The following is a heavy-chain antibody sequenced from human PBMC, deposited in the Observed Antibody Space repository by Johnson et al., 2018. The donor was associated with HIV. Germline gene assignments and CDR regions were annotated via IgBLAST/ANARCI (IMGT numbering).Heavy chain of an antibody. CDR1: GFTFSSYA. J-gene: IGHJ3*02. CDR3: ARVQSLQWELLDGDAFDI. Sequence: QEKLVESGGGLVQPGRSLRLSCAASGFTFSSYAMHWVRQAPGKGLEWVAVISYDGSNKYYADSVKGRFTISRDNAKNSLYLQMNSLRAEDTAVYYCARVQSLQWELLDGDAFDIWGQGTMVTVSS. V-gene: IGHV3-30*04. CDR2: ISYDGSNK. D-gene: IGHD1-26*01.